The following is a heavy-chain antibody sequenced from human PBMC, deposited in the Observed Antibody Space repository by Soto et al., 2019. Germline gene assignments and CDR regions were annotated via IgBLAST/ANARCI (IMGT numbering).Heavy chain of an antibody. CDR3: ARAREVTFIRMPSSH. V-gene: IGHV3-23*01. Sequence: GGSLRLSCAASGFTFDGYAMSWVRQAPGKGLQWVPSIGGSGDGTYYADSVKGRFTISRDNSKNTLYLQMNSLRAEDTAVYYCARAREVTFIRMPSSHWGQGTLVTVSS. CDR1: GFTFDGYA. CDR2: IGGSGDGT. D-gene: IGHD6-6*01. J-gene: IGHJ4*02.